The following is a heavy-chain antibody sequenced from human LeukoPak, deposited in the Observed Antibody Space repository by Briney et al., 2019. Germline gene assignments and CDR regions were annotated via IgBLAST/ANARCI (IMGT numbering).Heavy chain of an antibody. V-gene: IGHV3-21*01. CDR2: ISSSSSYI. CDR1: GFTFSSYS. D-gene: IGHD6-13*01. J-gene: IGHJ6*02. CDR3: ARDKKTAAAGTDYYYYYGMDV. Sequence: GGSLRLSCAASGFTFSSYSMNWVRQAPGKGLEWVSSISSSSSYIYYADSVKGRFTISRDNAKNSLYLQMNSLRAEDTAVYYCARDKKTAAAGTDYYYYYGMDVWGQETTVTVSS.